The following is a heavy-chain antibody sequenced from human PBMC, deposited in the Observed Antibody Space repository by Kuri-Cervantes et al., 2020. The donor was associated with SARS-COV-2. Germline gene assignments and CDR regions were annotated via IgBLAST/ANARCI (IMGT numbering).Heavy chain of an antibody. CDR3: AMSPDWNPLWYFDL. J-gene: IGHJ2*01. V-gene: IGHV4-38-2*01. CDR1: GYPISSGYN. CDR2: IYHTGTT. D-gene: IGHD2-21*01. Sequence: GSLRLSCGVSGYPISSGYNWGWIRQPPGKGLEWIGSIYHTGTTSYKSSLKSRVTISADTSKNQFSLNLKSVTAADTAIYYCAMSPDWNPLWYFDLWGRGTLVTVSS.